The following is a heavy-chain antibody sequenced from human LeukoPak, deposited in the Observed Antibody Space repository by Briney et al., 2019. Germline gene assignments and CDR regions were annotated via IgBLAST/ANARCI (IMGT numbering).Heavy chain of an antibody. V-gene: IGHV3-7*01. CDR1: GFTFSRYW. Sequence: GGSLRLSCAPSGFTFSRYWMTWVRQTPEKGLEWVASIKDDGRQKYYVDSVKGRFTASRDNAKNSAYLQMDSLRAEDTALYYCARDASRGFDTWGQGTLVTVSS. CDR3: ARDASRGFDT. J-gene: IGHJ4*02. D-gene: IGHD5-24*01. CDR2: IKDDGRQK.